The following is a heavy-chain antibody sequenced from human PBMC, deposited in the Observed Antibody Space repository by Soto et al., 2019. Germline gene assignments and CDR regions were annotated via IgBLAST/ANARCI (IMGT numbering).Heavy chain of an antibody. D-gene: IGHD2-21*02. CDR1: GDSMSGYY. V-gene: IGHV4-59*01. CDR3: ARLSFGDQGNY. Sequence: QVQLQESGPGLVKPSETLSLTCTVSGDSMSGYYWSWIRQSPGRRLEWIGYIFHSGTTNYNPSLKSRLSMSVDASKNQFSLRVTSVTAADTAIYYCARLSFGDQGNYWSQGTLVTVSS. J-gene: IGHJ4*02. CDR2: IFHSGTT.